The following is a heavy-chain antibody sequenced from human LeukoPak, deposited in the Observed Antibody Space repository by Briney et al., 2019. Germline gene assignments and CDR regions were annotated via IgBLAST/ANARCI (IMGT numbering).Heavy chain of an antibody. V-gene: IGHV3-21*01. CDR2: ISSSSSYI. D-gene: IGHD6-19*01. CDR3: ARDSSGWYRLDY. J-gene: IGHJ4*02. Sequence: GGSLRLSCAASGFTFSSYSMNWVRQAPGKGLEWVSSISSSSSYIYYADSMKGRFTISRDNAKNSLYLQMNSLRAEDTAVYYCARDSSGWYRLDYWGQGTLVTVSS. CDR1: GFTFSSYS.